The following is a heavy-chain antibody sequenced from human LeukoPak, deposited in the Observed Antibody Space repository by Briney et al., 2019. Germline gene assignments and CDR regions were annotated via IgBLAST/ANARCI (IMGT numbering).Heavy chain of an antibody. CDR1: AGSISNYY. D-gene: IGHD3-3*01. CDR2: IYYSGST. Sequence: SETLSLTCIVSAGSISNYYWSWIRQPPGKGLEWIGYIYYSGSTDYNPSLKSRVTISVDTSKNQISLKLSSVTAADTAVYYCARATSFGNCDYWGQGTLVTVSS. V-gene: IGHV4-59*01. CDR3: ARATSFGNCDY. J-gene: IGHJ4*02.